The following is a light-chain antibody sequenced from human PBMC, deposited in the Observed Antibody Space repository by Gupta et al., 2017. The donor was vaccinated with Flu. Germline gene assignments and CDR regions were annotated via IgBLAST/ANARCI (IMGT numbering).Light chain of an antibody. Sequence: TGSNVGGYNYVSWLHQHPGNATKLMIYEVSTRRSGVRVCFSGYKSGNTASLTVSGLKAEDEADYYCSSYASSNNCVFGGGTKVTVL. J-gene: IGLJ1*01. CDR1: GSNVGGYNY. CDR3: SSYASSNNCV. V-gene: IGLV2-8*01. CDR2: EVS.